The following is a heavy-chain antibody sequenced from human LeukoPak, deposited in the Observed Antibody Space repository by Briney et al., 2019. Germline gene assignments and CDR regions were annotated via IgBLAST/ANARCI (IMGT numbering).Heavy chain of an antibody. V-gene: IGHV3-7*01. D-gene: IGHD6-19*01. CDR3: ARVEGSSGWELDY. CDR1: GFTFSNYW. J-gene: IGHJ4*02. Sequence: GGSLRLSCAASGFTFSNYWMNWVRQAPGKGLEWVANIKQDGSEKYYVDSVKGRFTISRDNAKNSMYLQMTSLRAEDTAVYYCARVEGSSGWELDYWGQGTLVAVSS. CDR2: IKQDGSEK.